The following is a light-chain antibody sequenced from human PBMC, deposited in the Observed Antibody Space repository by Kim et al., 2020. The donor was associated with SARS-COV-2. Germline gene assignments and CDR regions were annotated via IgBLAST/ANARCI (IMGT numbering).Light chain of an antibody. CDR2: DAS. V-gene: IGKV1-13*02. CDR3: QQFNSYPT. J-gene: IGKJ4*01. CDR1: QGIRSA. Sequence: AIQLTQSPSSLSASVGDRVTITCRASQGIRSALAWYQQKPGKAPKLLIYDASSLESGVPSRFSGSGSGTDFTLTISSLQPEDFATYYCQQFNSYPTFGGGTKLEI.